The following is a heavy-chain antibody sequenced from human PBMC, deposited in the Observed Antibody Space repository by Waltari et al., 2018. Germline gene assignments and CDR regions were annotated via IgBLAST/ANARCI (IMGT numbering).Heavy chain of an antibody. D-gene: IGHD2-15*01. Sequence: QVQLQESGPGLVQPSQTLSLTCTVAGGSIGSGGYFWSWIRQLPGKGLEWIGYIYYTGSVFYNPSLRSRVTISVDTSNNQFSLKLSSVTAADTAMYYCARGVGSLYSWFDPWGQGALVTVSS. CDR1: GGSIGSGGYF. V-gene: IGHV4-31*03. CDR2: IYYTGSV. CDR3: ARGVGSLYSWFDP. J-gene: IGHJ5*02.